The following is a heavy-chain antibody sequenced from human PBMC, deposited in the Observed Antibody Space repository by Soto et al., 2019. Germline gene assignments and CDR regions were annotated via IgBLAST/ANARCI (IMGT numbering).Heavy chain of an antibody. CDR2: ISAAGDP. Sequence: EVQLVESGGGLVQPGGYLILSCEAYGFTFRNYDMHWVRQGTGKGLEWVSGISAAGDPDYADSVEGRFTISRENAQNSFFLQMNSLRVGDTAVYYCARTDRDFYGLDVWGQGTTVIVSS. V-gene: IGHV3-13*05. CDR1: GFTFRNYD. CDR3: ARTDRDFYGLDV. J-gene: IGHJ6*02.